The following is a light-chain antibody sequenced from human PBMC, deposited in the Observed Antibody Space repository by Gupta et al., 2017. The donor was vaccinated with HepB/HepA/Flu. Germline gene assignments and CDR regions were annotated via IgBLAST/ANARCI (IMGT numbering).Light chain of an antibody. V-gene: IGKV1-27*01. Sequence: DIPMTQSPSSLSASVGDRVTITCRASHDIATYFAWYQQQSGKVPRLLVYSASTLQSGVPSRFSGSGSGTDFTLSISSLQPEDVATYYCQKYNSAPLTFGGGTKVEIK. CDR2: SAS. CDR3: QKYNSAPLT. J-gene: IGKJ4*01. CDR1: HDIATY.